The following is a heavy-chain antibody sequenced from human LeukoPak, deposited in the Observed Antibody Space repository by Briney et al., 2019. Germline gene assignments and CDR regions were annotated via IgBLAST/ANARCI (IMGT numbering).Heavy chain of an antibody. D-gene: IGHD2-2*01. CDR2: IYHSGST. Sequence: SETLSLTRAVSGGSISSGGYSWSWIRQPPGKGLEWIGYIYHSGSTYCNPSLKSRVTISVDRPKNQFSLKLSSVTAADTAVYYCARGSLSSARRGSYYFDYWGQGTLVTVSS. J-gene: IGHJ4*02. CDR3: ARGSLSSARRGSYYFDY. V-gene: IGHV4-30-2*01. CDR1: GGSISSGGYS.